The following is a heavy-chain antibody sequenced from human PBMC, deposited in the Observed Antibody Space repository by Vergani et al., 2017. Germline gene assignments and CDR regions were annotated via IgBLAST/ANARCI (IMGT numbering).Heavy chain of an antibody. CDR1: GGSISSSSYY. CDR3: ARHRVTYSSGWPQYYYGMDV. Sequence: QLQLQESGPGLVKPSETLSLTCTVSGGSISSSSYYWGWIRQPPGKGLEWIGSIYYSGSTYYNPSLKSRVTISVDTSKNQFSLKLSSVTAADTAVYYCARHRVTYSSGWPQYYYGMDVWGQGTTVTVSS. V-gene: IGHV4-39*01. CDR2: IYYSGST. D-gene: IGHD6-19*01. J-gene: IGHJ6*02.